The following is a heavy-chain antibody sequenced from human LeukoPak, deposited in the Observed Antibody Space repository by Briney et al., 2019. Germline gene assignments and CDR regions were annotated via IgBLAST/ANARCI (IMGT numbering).Heavy chain of an antibody. V-gene: IGHV3-21*01. J-gene: IGHJ6*03. D-gene: IGHD6-19*01. CDR2: ISSSSSYI. CDR1: GFTFSSYV. Sequence: GRSLRLSCAASGFTFSSYVMHWVRQAPGKGLEWVSSISSSSSYIYYADSVKGRFTISRDNAKNSLYLQMNSLRAEDTAVYYCARESSSGWYLNYHYYYMDVWGKGTTVTISS. CDR3: ARESSSGWYLNYHYYYMDV.